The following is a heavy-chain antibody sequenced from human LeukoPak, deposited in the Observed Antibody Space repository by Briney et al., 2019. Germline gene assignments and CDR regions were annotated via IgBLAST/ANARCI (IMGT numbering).Heavy chain of an antibody. V-gene: IGHV3-30*04. CDR2: ISYDGSNK. CDR3: ARDLDDILTGSSHYYYGMDV. CDR1: GFTFSSYA. Sequence: GGSLRLSCAASGFTFSSYAMHWVRQAPGKGLEWVAVISYDGSNKYCADSVKGRFTISRDNSKNTLYLQMNSLRAEDTAVYYCARDLDDILTGSSHYYYGMDVWGKGTTVTVSS. J-gene: IGHJ6*04. D-gene: IGHD3-9*01.